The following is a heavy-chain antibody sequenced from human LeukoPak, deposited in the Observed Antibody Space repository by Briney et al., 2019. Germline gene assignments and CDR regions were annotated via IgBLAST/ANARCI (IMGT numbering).Heavy chain of an antibody. Sequence: SETLSLTCAVYGGSFSGYYWSWIRQPPGKGLEWIGEINHSGSTNYNPSLKSRVTISVDTSKNQFSLKLSSVTAADTAVYYCARGGEYCSSTSCYTRDYWGQGTLVTVSS. CDR1: GGSFSGYY. J-gene: IGHJ4*02. CDR2: INHSGST. D-gene: IGHD2-2*02. CDR3: ARGGEYCSSTSCYTRDY. V-gene: IGHV4-34*01.